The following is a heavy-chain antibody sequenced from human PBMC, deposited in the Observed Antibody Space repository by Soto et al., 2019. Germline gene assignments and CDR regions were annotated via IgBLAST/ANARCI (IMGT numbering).Heavy chain of an antibody. CDR1: GGSISSGGYS. CDR2: IYHSGST. Sequence: SETLSLTCAVSGGSISSGGYSWSWIRQPPGKGLEWIGYIYHSGSTYYNPSLKSRVTISVDRSKNQFSLKLSSVTAADTAVYYCARTSGLKTGQLDYWSQGTLVTVSS. D-gene: IGHD3-10*01. V-gene: IGHV4-30-2*01. J-gene: IGHJ4*02. CDR3: ARTSGLKTGQLDY.